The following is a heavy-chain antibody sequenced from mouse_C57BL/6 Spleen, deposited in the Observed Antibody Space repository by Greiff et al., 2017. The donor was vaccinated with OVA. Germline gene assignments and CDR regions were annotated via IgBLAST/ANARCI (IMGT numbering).Heavy chain of an antibody. CDR2: IDPSDSET. CDR1: GYTFTSYW. V-gene: IGHV1-52*01. J-gene: IGHJ1*03. D-gene: IGHD2-3*01. CDR3: AREGAIYDGYWYFDV. Sequence: QVQLQQPGAELVRPGSSVKLSCKASGYTFTSYWMHWVKQRPIQGLEWIGNIDPSDSETHYNQKFKDKATLTVDKSSSTAYMQLSSLTSEDSAVYYGAREGAIYDGYWYFDVWGTGTTVTVSS.